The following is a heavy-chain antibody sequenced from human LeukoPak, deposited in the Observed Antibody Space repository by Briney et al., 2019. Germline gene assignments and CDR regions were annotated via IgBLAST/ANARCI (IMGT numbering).Heavy chain of an antibody. CDR1: GFTFSNAW. CDR2: IKSKTDGGTT. V-gene: IGHV3-15*01. Sequence: GGSLRLSCASSGFTFSNAWMSWVRQAPGKGLEWVGRIKSKTDGGTTDYAAPVKGRFTISRDDSKNTLYLQMNSLKTEDTAVYYCTTDGGIVVVPAAIAVYYYYYGMDVWGQGTTVTVSS. D-gene: IGHD2-2*01. CDR3: TTDGGIVVVPAAIAVYYYYYGMDV. J-gene: IGHJ6*02.